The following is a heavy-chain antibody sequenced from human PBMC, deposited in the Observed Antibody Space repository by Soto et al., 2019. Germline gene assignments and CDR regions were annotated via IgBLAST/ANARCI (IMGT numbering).Heavy chain of an antibody. CDR2: IYYSGST. V-gene: IGHV4-61*08. CDR3: GRVGGYGGYY. Sequence: SETLSLTCTVSGGSVSSGAYYWSWIRQPPGKGLEWITSIYYSGSTNCNPSLKSRVTISVDTSKNQFSLKLSSVAAADTAVYYGGRVGGYGGYYWGQGTLVTVSS. D-gene: IGHD3-22*01. J-gene: IGHJ4*02. CDR1: GGSVSSGAYY.